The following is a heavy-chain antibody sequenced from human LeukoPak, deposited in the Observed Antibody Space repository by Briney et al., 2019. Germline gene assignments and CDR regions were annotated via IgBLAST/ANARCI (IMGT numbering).Heavy chain of an antibody. J-gene: IGHJ4*02. CDR3: ARDRGVLRYSLGIDY. CDR1: GGSISSSSYY. D-gene: IGHD3-9*01. V-gene: IGHV4-39*07. Sequence: SETLSLTCTVSGGSISSSSYYWGWIRQPPGKGLEWIGSIYYSGSTYYNPSLKSRVTISVDTSKNQFSLKLSSVTAADTAVYYCARDRGVLRYSLGIDYWGQGTLVTVSS. CDR2: IYYSGST.